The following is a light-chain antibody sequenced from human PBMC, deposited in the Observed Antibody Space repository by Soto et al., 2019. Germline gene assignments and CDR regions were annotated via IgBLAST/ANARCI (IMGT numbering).Light chain of an antibody. Sequence: ETMMTQSPDTLSVSLGERATLSCRASQSLRSSLAWYQQKPGQPPRLLIYGASRRATGIPDRFTGSGSGTDFTLTISRLEPEDFAVYYCQQYVSSPWAFGQGTKVDIK. CDR2: GAS. CDR3: QQYVSSPWA. V-gene: IGKV3-20*01. J-gene: IGKJ1*01. CDR1: QSLRSS.